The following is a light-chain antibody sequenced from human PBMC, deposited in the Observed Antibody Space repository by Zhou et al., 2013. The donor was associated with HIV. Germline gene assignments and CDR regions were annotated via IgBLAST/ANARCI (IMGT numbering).Light chain of an antibody. CDR2: AAA. CDR3: QQYLSWPPT. J-gene: IGKJ2*01. CDR1: QDINKY. Sequence: GDRVTITCRASQDINKYVAWFQQRPGKAPKSLIYAAATLQSGVPSKFSGSGSGTDFTLTINSLQPEDFATYYCQQYLSWPPTFGQGTKLESK. V-gene: IGKV1-16*02.